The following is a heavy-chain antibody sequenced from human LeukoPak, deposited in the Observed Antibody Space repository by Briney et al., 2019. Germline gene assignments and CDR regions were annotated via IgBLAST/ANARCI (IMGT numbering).Heavy chain of an antibody. CDR3: ARDLEDCSGGSCYSWFDP. Sequence: QSGGSLRLSCAGSGFTFSSYAMHWVRQAPGKGLEWVAVISYDGSNKYYADSVKGRFTISRDNSKNTLYLQMNNLRAEDTAVYYCARDLEDCSGGSCYSWFDPWGQGTLVTVSS. D-gene: IGHD2-15*01. CDR2: ISYDGSNK. V-gene: IGHV3-30-3*01. J-gene: IGHJ5*02. CDR1: GFTFSSYA.